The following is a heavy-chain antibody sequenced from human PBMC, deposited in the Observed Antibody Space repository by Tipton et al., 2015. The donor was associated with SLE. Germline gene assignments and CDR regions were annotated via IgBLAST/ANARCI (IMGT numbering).Heavy chain of an antibody. J-gene: IGHJ5*02. CDR3: ARDRDYGGNWFDP. Sequence: GSLRLSCAASGFIFSSYWMHWVRQAPGKGLVWVSRINSDGSSTMYADSVKGRFTISKDDARNTLYLQMNSLRAEDTAVYYCARDRDYGGNWFDPWGQGTLVTVSS. D-gene: IGHD4/OR15-4a*01. CDR2: INSDGSST. V-gene: IGHV3-74*03. CDR1: GFIFSSYW.